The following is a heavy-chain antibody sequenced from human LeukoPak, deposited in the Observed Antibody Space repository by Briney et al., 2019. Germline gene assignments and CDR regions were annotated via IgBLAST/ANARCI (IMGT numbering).Heavy chain of an antibody. D-gene: IGHD7-27*01. CDR1: GFSFSSHG. Sequence: GGSLRLSCAASGFSFSSHGMHWVRQAPGKGLEWVSYIRAHGKDKYYLDPVKGRFVISRDNSKDTVDLEMHSLRVEDTALYYCVKDWNWGFGYWGQGILVTVSS. CDR3: VKDWNWGFGY. V-gene: IGHV3-30*02. CDR2: IRAHGKDK. J-gene: IGHJ4*02.